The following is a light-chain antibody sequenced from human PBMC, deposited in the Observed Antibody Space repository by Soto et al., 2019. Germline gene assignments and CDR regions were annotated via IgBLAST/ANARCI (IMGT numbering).Light chain of an antibody. J-gene: IGKJ5*01. CDR3: QQRSNWPIT. Sequence: EIVLTQSPAPLAFSPGERDTVSCRASQSVSSYLAWYQQKPGQAPRLLIYDASNRATGIPARFSGSGSGTDFTLTISSLEPEDFAVYYCQQRSNWPITFGQGTRLEIK. V-gene: IGKV3-11*01. CDR2: DAS. CDR1: QSVSSY.